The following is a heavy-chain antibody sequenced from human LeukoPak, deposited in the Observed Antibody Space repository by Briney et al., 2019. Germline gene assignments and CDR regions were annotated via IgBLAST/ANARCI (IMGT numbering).Heavy chain of an antibody. CDR3: AALPSMKQEGR. CDR1: GFTFSSYW. J-gene: IGHJ4*02. Sequence: GGSLRLSRPASGFTFSSYWMHWVPQAPGKGVGWVSRINSDGSSTHYAASVEGRFNISRHNAKNTLFVQMNSLRAEDTAVYYCAALPSMKQEGRWGQGTLVTVSS. D-gene: IGHD2/OR15-2a*01. CDR2: INSDGSST. V-gene: IGHV3-74*01.